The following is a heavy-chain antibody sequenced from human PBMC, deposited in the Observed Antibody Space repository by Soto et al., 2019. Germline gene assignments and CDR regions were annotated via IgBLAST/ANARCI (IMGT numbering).Heavy chain of an antibody. CDR2: INHSGST. CDR3: ARGTFNLYYGMDV. V-gene: IGHV4-34*01. J-gene: IGHJ6*02. Sequence: LEWIGEINHSGSTNYNPSLKSRVTISVDTSKNQFSLKLSSVTAADTAVYYCARGTFNLYYGMDVWGQGTTVTVSS. D-gene: IGHD3-16*01.